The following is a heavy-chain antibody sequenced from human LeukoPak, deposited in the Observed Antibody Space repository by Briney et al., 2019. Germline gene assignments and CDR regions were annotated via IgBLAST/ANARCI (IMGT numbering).Heavy chain of an antibody. CDR3: AREITYYDYVWGSYRYTPNYYMDV. J-gene: IGHJ6*03. D-gene: IGHD3-16*02. Sequence: ASVKVSCKASGYTFTSYGISWVRQAPGQGLEWIGWISAYNGNTNYAQKLQGRVTMTTDTSTSTAYMELRSLRSDDTAVYYCAREITYYDYVWGSYRYTPNYYMDVWGKGTTVTVSS. CDR1: GYTFTSYG. CDR2: ISAYNGNT. V-gene: IGHV1-18*01.